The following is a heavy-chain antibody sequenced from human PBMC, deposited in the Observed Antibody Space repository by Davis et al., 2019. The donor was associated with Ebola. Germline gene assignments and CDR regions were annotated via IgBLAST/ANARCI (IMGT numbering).Heavy chain of an antibody. Sequence: GSLRLSCTVSGGSMSSYYWSWFRQTPGKGLEWIGSIYYSGSTYYNPSLKSRVTISVDTSKNQFSLKLSSVTAADTAVYYCARQHTHYYYYGMDVWGQGTTVTVSS. J-gene: IGHJ6*02. V-gene: IGHV4-59*05. CDR3: ARQHTHYYYYGMDV. D-gene: IGHD1-1*01. CDR2: IYYSGST. CDR1: GGSMSSYY.